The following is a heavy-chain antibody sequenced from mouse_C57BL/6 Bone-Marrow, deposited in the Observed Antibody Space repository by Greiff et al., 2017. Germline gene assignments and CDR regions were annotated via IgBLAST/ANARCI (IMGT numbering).Heavy chain of an antibody. V-gene: IGHV2-2*01. CDR2: IWSGGST. CDR3: ARIYDGYYPYYFDY. Sequence: VQLQQSGPGLVQPSQSLSITCTVSGFSLTSYGVHWVRQSPGKGLEWLGVIWSGGSTDYNAAFISRLSISKDNSKSQVFFKMNSLQADDTAIYYCARIYDGYYPYYFDYWGQGTTLTVSS. D-gene: IGHD2-3*01. J-gene: IGHJ2*01. CDR1: GFSLTSYG.